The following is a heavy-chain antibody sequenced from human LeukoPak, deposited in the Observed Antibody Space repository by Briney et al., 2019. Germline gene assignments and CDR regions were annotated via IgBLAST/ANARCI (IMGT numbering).Heavy chain of an antibody. CDR3: ARRSYSSGRYWGNYGMDV. V-gene: IGHV1-3*01. CDR2: INAGNGNT. CDR1: GYTFTSYA. Sequence: GASVKVSCKASGYTFTSYAMHWVRQAPGQRLEWMGWINAGNGNTKYSQKFQGRVTITRDTSASTAYMELSSLRSEDTAVYYCARRSYSSGRYWGNYGMDVWGQGTTVTVSS. J-gene: IGHJ6*02. D-gene: IGHD6-19*01.